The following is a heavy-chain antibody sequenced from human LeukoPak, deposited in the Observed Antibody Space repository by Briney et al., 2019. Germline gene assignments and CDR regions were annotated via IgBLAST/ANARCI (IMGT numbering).Heavy chain of an antibody. V-gene: IGHV1-18*01. CDR1: GYTFTSYG. CDR3: ARDWGSIKVITDY. D-gene: IGHD3-16*01. Sequence: ASVNVSCNATGYTFTSYGISWVRQAPGQGLEWMGWISSNSDNTNYAQKLQGRVTMTTDTSTSTAYMELRSLRSDDTAVYYCARDWGSIKVITDYWGQGTLVTVSS. CDR2: ISSNSDNT. J-gene: IGHJ4*02.